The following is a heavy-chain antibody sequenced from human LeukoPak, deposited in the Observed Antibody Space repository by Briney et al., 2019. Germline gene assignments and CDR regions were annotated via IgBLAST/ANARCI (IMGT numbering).Heavy chain of an antibody. CDR3: ARVGPKVRELKTFRYYYYYMDV. Sequence: GGTLRLSCAASGFIFSSYRMHWVRPAPGKGLVWVSRIHSDGTSTSYADSVKGRFTISRDNAKNTLYLQMNSLRAEDAAVYYCARVGPKVRELKTFRYYYYYMDVWGKGTTVTISS. V-gene: IGHV3-74*01. CDR1: GFIFSSYR. CDR2: IHSDGTST. D-gene: IGHD3-10*01. J-gene: IGHJ6*03.